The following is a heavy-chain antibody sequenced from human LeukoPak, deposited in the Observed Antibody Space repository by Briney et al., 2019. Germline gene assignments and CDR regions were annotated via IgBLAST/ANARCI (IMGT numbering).Heavy chain of an antibody. Sequence: HPGGSLQLSCTASGFTLSRSAMHWVRRASGKGPEGVGRIRGRTHNYATEYAASVKGRFTISGDDSVNRPFLQMDSLTSEDTAVYYCTGVVDTAIAGAFDIWGHGTTVIVSS. CDR1: GFTLSRSA. CDR2: IRGRTHNYAT. D-gene: IGHD5-18*01. V-gene: IGHV3-73*01. J-gene: IGHJ3*02. CDR3: TGVVDTAIAGAFDI.